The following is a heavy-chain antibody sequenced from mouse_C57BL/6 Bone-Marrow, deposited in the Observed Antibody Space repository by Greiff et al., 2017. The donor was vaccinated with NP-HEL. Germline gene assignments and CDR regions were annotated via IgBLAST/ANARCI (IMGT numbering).Heavy chain of an antibody. V-gene: IGHV5-4*01. CDR2: ISDGGSYT. D-gene: IGHD2-3*01. Sequence: EVQLKESGGGLVKPGGSLKLSCAASGFTFSSYAMSWVRQTPEKRLEWVATISDGGSYTYYPDNVKGRFTISRDNAKNNLYLQMSHLKSEDTAMYYCARWLLEYFDVWGTGTTVTVSS. CDR1: GFTFSSYA. CDR3: ARWLLEYFDV. J-gene: IGHJ1*03.